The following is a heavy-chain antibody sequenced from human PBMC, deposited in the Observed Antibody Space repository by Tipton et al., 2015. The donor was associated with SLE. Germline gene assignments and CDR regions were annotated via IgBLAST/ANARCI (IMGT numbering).Heavy chain of an antibody. J-gene: IGHJ5*02. Sequence: LRLSCSVYGDSLSGQYWSWIRQPPGKGLEWIGEVFRGGSTNYSPSLESRVTITVDMSKNQFSLRLISVTAADTAVYYCARVQAYEGSDPWGQGTLVTVSS. D-gene: IGHD3-16*01. V-gene: IGHV4-34*12. CDR3: ARVQAYEGSDP. CDR2: VFRGGST. CDR1: GDSLSGQY.